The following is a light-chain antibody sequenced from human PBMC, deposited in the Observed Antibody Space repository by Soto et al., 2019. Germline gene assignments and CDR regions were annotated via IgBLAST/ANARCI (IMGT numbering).Light chain of an antibody. CDR3: QQHESYPWT. CDR2: KTS. Sequence: DIQMTQSPSTLSASVGDRVTITCRASQSIGGSLAWYQQKPGKAPKFLIYKTSTLQTGVPSRFGGSASGTEYPLTISSLQPDDVASYYCQQHESYPWTFGQGTKVEIK. J-gene: IGKJ1*01. V-gene: IGKV1-5*03. CDR1: QSIGGS.